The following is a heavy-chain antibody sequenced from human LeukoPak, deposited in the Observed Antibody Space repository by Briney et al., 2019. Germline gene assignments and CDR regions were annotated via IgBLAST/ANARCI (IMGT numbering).Heavy chain of an antibody. CDR3: ARGRDSSGWYAGVYFDY. V-gene: IGHV4-59*01. D-gene: IGHD6-19*01. J-gene: IGHJ4*02. CDR2: IYYSGST. Sequence: SETLSLTCTVSGGSINTYYWSWIRQPPGKGLEWIGYIYYSGSTNYNPSLKSRVTISVDTSKNQFSLKLSSVTAADTAVYYCARGRDSSGWYAGVYFDYWGQGTLVTVSS. CDR1: GGSINTYY.